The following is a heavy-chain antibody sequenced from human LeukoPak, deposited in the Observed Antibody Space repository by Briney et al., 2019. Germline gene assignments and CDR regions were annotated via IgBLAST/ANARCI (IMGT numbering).Heavy chain of an antibody. J-gene: IGHJ4*02. CDR2: IYTSGSN. CDR1: GGSISSYY. Sequence: SETLSLTCTVSGGSISSYYWSWIRQPAGKGLEWIGRIYTSGSNNYNPSLKSRVTMSVDTSKNQFSLKLSSVTAADTAVYYCARDRYCSGGSCYVDYWGQGTLVTVSS. D-gene: IGHD2-15*01. CDR3: ARDRYCSGGSCYVDY. V-gene: IGHV4-4*07.